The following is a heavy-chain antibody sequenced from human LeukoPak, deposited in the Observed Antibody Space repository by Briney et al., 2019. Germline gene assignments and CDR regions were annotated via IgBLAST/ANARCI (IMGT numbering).Heavy chain of an antibody. CDR2: ISSSSSSTI. D-gene: IGHD2-8*02. V-gene: IGHV3-48*01. J-gene: IGHJ3*02. Sequence: PGGSLRLSCAASGFTFSNYALNWVRQAPGKGLEWVSYISSSSSSTIYYADSVKGRLTISRDNAKNSLYLQMNSLRAEDTAVYYCASTPGGAFDIWGQGTMVTVSS. CDR1: GFTFSNYA. CDR3: ASTPGGAFDI.